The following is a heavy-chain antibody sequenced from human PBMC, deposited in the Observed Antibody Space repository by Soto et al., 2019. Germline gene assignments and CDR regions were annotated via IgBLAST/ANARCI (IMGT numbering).Heavy chain of an antibody. V-gene: IGHV1-18*01. J-gene: IGHJ4*02. Sequence: ASVKVSCKASGYTFTSYGISWVRQAPGQGLEWMGWISAYNGNTYYAQRLLGRVTMTTDTSTSTAYMELRSLRSDDTAVYYCARDRCNTMIRGAAVNFDYWGQGTLVTVSS. CDR3: ARDRCNTMIRGAAVNFDY. CDR2: ISAYNGNT. CDR1: GYTFTSYG. D-gene: IGHD3-10*01.